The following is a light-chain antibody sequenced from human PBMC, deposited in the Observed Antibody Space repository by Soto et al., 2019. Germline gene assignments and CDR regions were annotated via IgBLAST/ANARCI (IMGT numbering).Light chain of an antibody. V-gene: IGKV1-33*01. CDR3: QQYDNIPRT. J-gene: IGKJ1*01. CDR2: DAS. CDR1: QAISNY. Sequence: DIQMTQSPSSLSASVGDRVTITCQASQAISNYLNWYQQKAGKAPKLLIYDASNLETGVPSRFSGSGSGTDFTFTISSLQPEDIATYSCQQYDNIPRTFGQGTKVEIK.